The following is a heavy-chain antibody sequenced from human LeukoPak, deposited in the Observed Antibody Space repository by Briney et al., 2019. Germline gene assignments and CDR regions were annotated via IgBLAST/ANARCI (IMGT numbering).Heavy chain of an antibody. CDR1: GGSISSSNW. Sequence: PSETLSLTCAVSGGSISSSNWWSWVRQPPGKGLEWIGEIHHSGSTNYNPSLKSRVTISVDKSKNQFSLKLSSVTAADTAVYYCASAGYYYYGMDVWGQGTTVTVSS. V-gene: IGHV4-4*02. CDR2: IHHSGST. J-gene: IGHJ6*02. CDR3: ASAGYYYYGMDV.